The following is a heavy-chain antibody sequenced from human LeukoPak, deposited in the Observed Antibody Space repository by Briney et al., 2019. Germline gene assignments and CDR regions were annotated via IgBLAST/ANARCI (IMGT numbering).Heavy chain of an antibody. CDR1: GFTIRSYG. V-gene: IGHV3-30*02. CDR2: IRYDGSNK. CDR3: AKTYSYSSSWYESFDY. D-gene: IGHD6-13*01. J-gene: IGHJ4*02. Sequence: PGGSLRLSCAASGFTIRSYGMHWVRQAPGKGLEWVAFIRYDGSNKYYADSVKGRFTISRDNSKNTLYLQMNSLRAEDTAVYYCAKTYSYSSSWYESFDYWGQGTLVTVSS.